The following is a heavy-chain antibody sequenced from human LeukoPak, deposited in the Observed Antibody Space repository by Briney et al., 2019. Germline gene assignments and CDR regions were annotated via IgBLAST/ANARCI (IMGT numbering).Heavy chain of an antibody. J-gene: IGHJ4*02. CDR3: AKGRGYSGYDSPY. CDR1: GFTFSNYA. D-gene: IGHD5-12*01. Sequence: GGSLRLSCAASGFTFSNYAMNWVRQAPGKGLEWVSTISGSGGSTYYADSVKGRFTISRDNSKNTLYLQMNSLRAEYTAVYYCAKGRGYSGYDSPYWGQGTLVTVSS. CDR2: ISGSGGST. V-gene: IGHV3-23*01.